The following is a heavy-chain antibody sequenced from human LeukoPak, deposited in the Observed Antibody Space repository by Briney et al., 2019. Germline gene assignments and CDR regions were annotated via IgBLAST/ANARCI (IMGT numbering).Heavy chain of an antibody. V-gene: IGHV3-7*01. CDR2: IKKDGSEK. Sequence: GSLRLSCAASGFTFSSYWMSWVRQAPGKGLEWVANIKKDGSEKYYVDSVKGRFTISRDNAKNSLYLQMNSLRAEDMAVYYCAKSFRGFSYGKVDYWGQGTLVTVSS. CDR1: GFTFSSYW. D-gene: IGHD5-18*01. J-gene: IGHJ4*02. CDR3: AKSFRGFSYGKVDY.